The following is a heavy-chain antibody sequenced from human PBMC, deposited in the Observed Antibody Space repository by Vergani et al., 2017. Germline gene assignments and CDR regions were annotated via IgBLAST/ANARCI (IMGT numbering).Heavy chain of an antibody. V-gene: IGHV3-30*02. CDR3: AAGIAPLVSAFDI. Sequence: QVQLVESGGGVVQPGGSLRLSCAASGFTFSSYAMHWVRQAPGKGLEWVAFIRYDGSNKYYADSVKGRFTLSRDNSKNTLYLQMNSLRAEDTAVYYCAAGIAPLVSAFDIWGQGTMVTVSS. J-gene: IGHJ3*02. CDR2: IRYDGSNK. D-gene: IGHD2-21*01. CDR1: GFTFSSYA.